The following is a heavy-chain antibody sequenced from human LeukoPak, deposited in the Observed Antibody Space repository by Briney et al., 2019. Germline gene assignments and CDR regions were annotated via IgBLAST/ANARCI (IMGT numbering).Heavy chain of an antibody. Sequence: GGSLRLSCAASGFTFTTAWMSWVRQASGKRLEWVGRIKSKSNGGTTDYAAPVKGRFIISRDDPKNTVYLQMNSLRAEDTAVYYCARDGGIVVVTARTAFDIWGQGTMVTVSS. D-gene: IGHD2-21*02. CDR3: ARDGGIVVVTARTAFDI. V-gene: IGHV3-15*01. CDR1: GFTFTTAW. CDR2: IKSKSNGGTT. J-gene: IGHJ3*02.